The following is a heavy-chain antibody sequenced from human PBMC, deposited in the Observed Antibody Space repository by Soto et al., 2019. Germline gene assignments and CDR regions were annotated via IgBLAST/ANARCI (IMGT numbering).Heavy chain of an antibody. Sequence: SETLSLTCGVSGGTVASSHWWSWVRQSPGRGLEWIGNVYHTGDTNFNPSPQSRVTFSVDKSNNQFSLRLTSVTAADTAVYFCAREIVTAGGNNYFDPWGPGTLVTVSS. CDR2: VYHTGDT. CDR3: AREIVTAGGNNYFDP. V-gene: IGHV4-4*02. J-gene: IGHJ5*02. CDR1: GGTVASSHW. D-gene: IGHD2-21*02.